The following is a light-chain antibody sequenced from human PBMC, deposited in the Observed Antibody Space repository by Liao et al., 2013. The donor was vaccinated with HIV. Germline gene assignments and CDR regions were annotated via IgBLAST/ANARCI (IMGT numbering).Light chain of an antibody. CDR2: YDN. V-gene: IGLV3-21*04. CDR1: NIGSKS. CDR3: QVWDSSSNSYV. J-gene: IGLJ1*01. Sequence: SYELTQPPSVSVAPGKTARITCGGNNIGSKSVHWYQQKPGQAPVLVIYYDNDRPSGIPERFSGSNSGNTATLTISGVEAGDEANYYCQVWDSSSNSYVFGTGTKVTVL.